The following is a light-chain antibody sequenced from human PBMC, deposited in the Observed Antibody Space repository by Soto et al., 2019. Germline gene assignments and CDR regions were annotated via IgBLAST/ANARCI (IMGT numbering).Light chain of an antibody. Sequence: QSVLTQPASVSGSPGQSITISCIGTSSDVGAFNYVSWYQHHPGKAPKLIIYDVTDRPSGVSNRFSASKSGNTASLTISGLQAEDEADYYCSSYTTRNTEAFGTGTKVT. CDR2: DVT. J-gene: IGLJ1*01. CDR3: SSYTTRNTEA. CDR1: SSDVGAFNY. V-gene: IGLV2-14*03.